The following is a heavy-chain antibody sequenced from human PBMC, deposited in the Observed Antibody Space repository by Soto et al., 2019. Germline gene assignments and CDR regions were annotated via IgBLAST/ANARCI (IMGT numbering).Heavy chain of an antibody. CDR2: ISSSSSTI. J-gene: IGHJ6*03. CDR3: ARENIVVVPAAGLYYYMDV. D-gene: IGHD2-2*01. Sequence: GGSLRLSCAASGFTFSSYSMNWVRQAPGKGLEWVSYISSSSSTIYYADSVKGRFTISRGNAKNSLYLQMNSLRAEDKAVYYCARENIVVVPAAGLYYYMDVWGKGTTVTVSS. CDR1: GFTFSSYS. V-gene: IGHV3-48*01.